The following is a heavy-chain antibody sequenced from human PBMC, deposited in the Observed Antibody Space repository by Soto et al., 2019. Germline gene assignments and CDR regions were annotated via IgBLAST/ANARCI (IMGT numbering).Heavy chain of an antibody. D-gene: IGHD6-13*01. CDR2: ISAYNGNT. CDR1: ACTVTSYV. CDR3: ASTPEQQLVLWFDP. J-gene: IGHJ5*02. Sequence: SACTVTSYVIVVARPSHGQGLEWMGWISAYNGNTNYAQKLQGRVTMTTDKSTSTAYMELSSLRSEDTAVYYCASTPEQQLVLWFDPWGQGTLVTVSS. V-gene: IGHV1-18*01.